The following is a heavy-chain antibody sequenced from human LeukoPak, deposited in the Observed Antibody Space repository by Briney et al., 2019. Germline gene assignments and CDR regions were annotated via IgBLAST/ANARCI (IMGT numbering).Heavy chain of an antibody. CDR2: MNPNSGHT. J-gene: IGHJ5*02. D-gene: IGHD1-26*01. CDR1: GHTFDNYD. V-gene: IGHV1-8*01. Sequence: ASVKVSCKASGHTFDNYDITWVRQATGQGLQWMGWMNPNSGHTHYTQKFQGRVTMTRNTSITTAYMELSSLRSEDTAVYYCARGPVGYSTLPFDPWGQGTLVTVSS. CDR3: ARGPVGYSTLPFDP.